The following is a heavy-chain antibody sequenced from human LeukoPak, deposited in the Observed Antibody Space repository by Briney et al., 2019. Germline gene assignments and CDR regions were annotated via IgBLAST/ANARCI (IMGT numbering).Heavy chain of an antibody. D-gene: IGHD3-22*01. CDR2: IIPIFGTA. Sequence: SVKVSCKASGGTFSSYAVSWVRRAPGQGLEGMGRIIPIFGTADYAQKFQGRVTITTDESTSTAYMELSSLRSEDTAVYYCARDRWTYYYDSSGYYYGYWGQGTLVTVPS. J-gene: IGHJ4*02. V-gene: IGHV1-69*05. CDR3: ARDRWTYYYDSSGYYYGY. CDR1: GGTFSSYA.